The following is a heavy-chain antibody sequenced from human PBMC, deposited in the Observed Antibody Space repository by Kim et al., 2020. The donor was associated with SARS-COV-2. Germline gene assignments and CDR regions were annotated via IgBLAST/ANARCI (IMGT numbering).Heavy chain of an antibody. J-gene: IGHJ4*02. CDR1: GFTFTDSS. CDR2: VRSKSKSYAT. CDR3: VSFASGY. Sequence: GGSLRLSCAASGFTFTDSSIHWVRQASGKGLEWVGSVRSKSKSYATGYAASVKGSFTISRDDSKSTAYLQMNSLKTEDTAVYYCVSFASGYWGQGTVVTVSS. V-gene: IGHV3-73*01.